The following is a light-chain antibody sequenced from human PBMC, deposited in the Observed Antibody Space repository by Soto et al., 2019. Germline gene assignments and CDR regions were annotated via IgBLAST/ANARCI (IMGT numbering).Light chain of an antibody. CDR3: QQYNEWPPLT. J-gene: IGKJ4*01. CDR2: GAS. V-gene: IGKV3-15*01. CDR1: RSISNN. Sequence: ILMTQSPATLSASPGERATLSCRASRSISNNVAWYQHKPGQAHKLLLYGASTRYTGIPARFSASGSGSECSLTISSLQSEDFAVYFCQQYNEWPPLTFGGGSTVEF.